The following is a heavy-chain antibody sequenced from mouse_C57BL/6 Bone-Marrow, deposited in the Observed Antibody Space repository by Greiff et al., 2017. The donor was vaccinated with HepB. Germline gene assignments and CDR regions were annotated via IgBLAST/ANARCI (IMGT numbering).Heavy chain of an antibody. CDR1: GFTFSSYA. V-gene: IGHV5-4*01. CDR2: ISDGGSYT. J-gene: IGHJ3*01. D-gene: IGHD1-1*01. CDR3: ARAPYGSSEAWFAY. Sequence: DVQLVESGGGLVKPGGSLKLSCAASGFTFSSYAMSWVRQTPEKRLEWVANISDGGSYTYYPDNVKGQFTISRNNAKNNLYLQMSHLKSEDTAMYYCARAPYGSSEAWFAYWGQGTLVTVSA.